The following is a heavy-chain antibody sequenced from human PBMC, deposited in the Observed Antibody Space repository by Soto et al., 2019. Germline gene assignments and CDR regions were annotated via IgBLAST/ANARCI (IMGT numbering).Heavy chain of an antibody. CDR2: INHSGST. V-gene: IGHV4-34*01. D-gene: IGHD2-21*01. Sequence: SETLSLTCAVYGGSFSGYYWSWIRQPPGKGLEWIGEINHSGSTNYNPSLKSRVTISVDTSKNQFSLKLSSVTAADTAVYYCARKSLVNAFDIWGQGTMVTVS. CDR1: GGSFSGYY. CDR3: ARKSLVNAFDI. J-gene: IGHJ3*02.